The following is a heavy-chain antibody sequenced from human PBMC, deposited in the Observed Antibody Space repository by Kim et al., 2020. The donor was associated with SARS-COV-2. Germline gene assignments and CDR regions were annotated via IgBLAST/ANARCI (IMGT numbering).Heavy chain of an antibody. D-gene: IGHD3-22*01. CDR3: ARDTYYYDSSGYYWVY. J-gene: IGHJ4*02. V-gene: IGHV3-11*06. Sequence: SLKGRFTISRDNAKNSLYLQMNSLRAEDTAVYYCARDTYYYDSSGYYWVYWGQGTLVTVSS.